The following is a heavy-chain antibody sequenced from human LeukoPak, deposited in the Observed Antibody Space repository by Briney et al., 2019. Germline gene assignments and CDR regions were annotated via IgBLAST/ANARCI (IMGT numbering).Heavy chain of an antibody. CDR2: INPNSGGT. Sequence: ASVKVSCKASGYTFTGYYMHWVRQAPGQGLEWMGWINPNSGGTNYAQKFQGRVTMTRDTSISTAYMEVSSLRSDDTAVYYCASATLRCSGGGCYEMDVWGKGTTVTVSS. CDR1: GYTFTGYY. V-gene: IGHV1-2*02. J-gene: IGHJ6*04. CDR3: ASATLRCSGGGCYEMDV. D-gene: IGHD2-15*01.